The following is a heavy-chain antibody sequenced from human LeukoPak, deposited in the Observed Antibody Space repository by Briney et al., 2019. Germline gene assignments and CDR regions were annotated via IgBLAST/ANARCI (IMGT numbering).Heavy chain of an antibody. D-gene: IGHD1-26*01. J-gene: IGHJ4*02. CDR2: INHSGST. V-gene: IGHV4-34*01. CDR1: GGSFSGYY. Sequence: SETLSLTCAVYGGSFSGYYWSWIRQPPGKGLEWIGEINHSGSTNYNPSLKSRVTISVDTSKNQFSLKLSSVTAADTAVYYCARGLVGATSEGYFDYWGQGTLVTVSS. CDR3: ARGLVGATSEGYFDY.